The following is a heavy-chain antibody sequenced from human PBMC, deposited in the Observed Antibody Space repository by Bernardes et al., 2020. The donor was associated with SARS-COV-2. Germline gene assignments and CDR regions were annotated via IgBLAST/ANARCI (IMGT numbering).Heavy chain of an antibody. J-gene: IGHJ6*02. CDR1: GFTFSSYG. CDR3: ARDSYGPYYYYVMDV. CDR2: IWYDGSNK. V-gene: IGHV3-33*01. D-gene: IGHD4-17*01. Sequence: GSLRLSCAASGFTFSSYGMHWVRQAPGKGLEWVAVIWYDGSNKYYADSVKGRFTISRDNSKNTLYLQMNSLRAEDTAVYYCARDSYGPYYYYVMDVWGQGTTVTVSS.